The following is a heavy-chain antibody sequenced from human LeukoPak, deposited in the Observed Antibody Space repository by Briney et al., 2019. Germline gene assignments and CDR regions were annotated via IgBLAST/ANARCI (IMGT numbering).Heavy chain of an antibody. J-gene: IGHJ5*02. V-gene: IGHV3-7*01. CDR2: IKQDGSEK. CDR1: GFTFSSYW. Sequence: GGSLRLSCAASGFTFSSYWMSWVRQAPGKGLEWVANIKQDGSEKYYVDSVKGRFTISRDNAKNSLYLQMNSLRAEDTAVYYCARDAPVLLWFGEQGGNWFDPWGQGTLVTVSS. D-gene: IGHD3-10*01. CDR3: ARDAPVLLWFGEQGGNWFDP.